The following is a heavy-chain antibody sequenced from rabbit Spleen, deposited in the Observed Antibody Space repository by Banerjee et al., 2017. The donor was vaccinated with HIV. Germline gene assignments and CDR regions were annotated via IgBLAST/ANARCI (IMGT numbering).Heavy chain of an antibody. Sequence: QEQLVESGGGLVEPEGSLKLSCTASGFSFSNKAVMCWVRRAPGKGLEWIGYIVPIFGVTYYANWVNGRFTISSHNAQNTLYLQLNSLTAADTATYFCVREAGYGGYGDANLWGPGTLVTVS. CDR3: VREAGYGGYGDANL. V-gene: IGHV1S47*01. J-gene: IGHJ4*01. CDR1: GFSFSNKA. D-gene: IGHD6-1*01. CDR2: IVPIFGVT.